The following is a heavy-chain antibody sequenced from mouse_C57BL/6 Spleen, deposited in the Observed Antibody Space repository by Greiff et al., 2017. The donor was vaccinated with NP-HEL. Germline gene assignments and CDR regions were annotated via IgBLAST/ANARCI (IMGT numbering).Heavy chain of an antibody. D-gene: IGHD2-3*01. J-gene: IGHJ3*01. CDR2: ISDGGSYT. Sequence: EVKLMESGGGLVKPGGSLKLSCAASGFTFSSYAMSWVRQTPEKRLEWVATISDGGSYTYYPDNVKGRFTISRDNAKNNLYLQMSHLKSEDTAMYYCARDGDGYYEFAYWGQGTLVTVSA. CDR3: ARDGDGYYEFAY. CDR1: GFTFSSYA. V-gene: IGHV5-4*01.